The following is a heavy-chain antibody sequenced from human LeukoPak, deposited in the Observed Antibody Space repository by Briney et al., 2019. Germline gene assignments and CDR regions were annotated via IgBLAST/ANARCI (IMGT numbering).Heavy chain of an antibody. J-gene: IGHJ4*02. CDR1: GFTFSSYS. CDR3: ARGQPEMATITSSIDFDY. V-gene: IGHV3-21*01. Sequence: GGSLRLSCAASGFTFSSYSMTWVRQAPGKGLEWVSSISSSSSYIYYADSVKGRFTICRDNAKNSLYLQMNSLRAEDTAVYYCARGQPEMATITSSIDFDYWGQGTLVTVSS. CDR2: ISSSSSYI. D-gene: IGHD5-12*01.